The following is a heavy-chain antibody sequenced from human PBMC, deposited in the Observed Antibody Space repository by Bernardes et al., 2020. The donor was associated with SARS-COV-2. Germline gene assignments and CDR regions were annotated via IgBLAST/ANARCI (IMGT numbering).Heavy chain of an antibody. CDR3: LIPHHRFDY. V-gene: IGHV1-18*04. J-gene: IGHJ4*02. CDR1: GYTFTSYG. Sequence: SVRVSCKASGYTFTSYGISWVRQAPGQGLEWMGWISAYNGNTNYAQKPQGRVTMTTDTSTSTAYMELRSLRSDDTAVYYCLIPHHRFDYWGQGTLVTVSS. CDR2: ISAYNGNT.